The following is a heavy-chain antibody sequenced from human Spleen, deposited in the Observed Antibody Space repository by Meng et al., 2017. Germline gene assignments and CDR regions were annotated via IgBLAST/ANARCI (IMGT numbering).Heavy chain of an antibody. CDR1: GFTFIDYA. CDR2: VSHYGDSD. D-gene: IGHD4-11*01. CDR3: VPRTTYFDS. Sequence: VQLLESGGGLVQPGGSLRLSCAASGFTFIDYAMHWVRQAPGKGLEWVATVSHYGDSDCTADSVRGRFFISRDNSKNTVYLQMTRLRPEDTAVYYCVPRTTYFDSWGLGTLVTVSS. V-gene: IGHV3-30-3*01. J-gene: IGHJ4*02.